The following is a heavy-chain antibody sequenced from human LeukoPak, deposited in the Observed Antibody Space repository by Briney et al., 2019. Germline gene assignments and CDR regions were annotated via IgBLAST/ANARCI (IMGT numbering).Heavy chain of an antibody. Sequence: ASVKVSCKVSGYTVTEFSIHWVRQAPEKGLEWMGGYDPDDAETVFARKFQGRVTMTEDTSTNTAYMELTSLISEDTAVYYCATGQTTPVLVDTLHFWGQGTLVTVSS. CDR2: YDPDDAET. CDR3: ATGQTTPVLVDTLHF. D-gene: IGHD4-17*01. V-gene: IGHV1-24*01. J-gene: IGHJ4*02. CDR1: GYTVTEFS.